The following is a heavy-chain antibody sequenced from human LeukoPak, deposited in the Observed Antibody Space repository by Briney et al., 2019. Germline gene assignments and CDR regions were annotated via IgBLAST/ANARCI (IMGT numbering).Heavy chain of an antibody. V-gene: IGHV4-61*08. D-gene: IGHD6-13*01. CDR2: IYYSGST. CDR3: ASPGYSSSWPPDY. CDR1: GGSISSGGYS. J-gene: IGHJ4*02. Sequence: NPSETLSLTCAVSGGSISSGGYSWSWIRQPPGKGLEWIGYIYYSGSTNYNPSLKSRVTISVDTSKNQFSLKLSSVTAADTAVYYCASPGYSSSWPPDYWGQGTLVTVSS.